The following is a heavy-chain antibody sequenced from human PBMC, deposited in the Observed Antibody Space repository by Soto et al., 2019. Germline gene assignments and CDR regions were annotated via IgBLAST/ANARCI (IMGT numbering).Heavy chain of an antibody. D-gene: IGHD3-10*01. CDR1: GFTFGDYA. Sequence: GGSLRLSCTASGFTFGDYAMSWFRQAPGKGLEWVGFIRSKAYGGTTEYAASVKGRFTISRDDSKSIAYLQMNSLKTEDTAVNYCTRAGAGTYYYGSGSQSTYDYWGQGTLVTV. J-gene: IGHJ4*02. CDR3: TRAGAGTYYYGSGSQSTYDY. V-gene: IGHV3-49*03. CDR2: IRSKAYGGTT.